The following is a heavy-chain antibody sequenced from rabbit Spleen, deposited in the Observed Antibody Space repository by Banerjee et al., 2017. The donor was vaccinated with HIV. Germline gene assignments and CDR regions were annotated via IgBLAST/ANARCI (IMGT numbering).Heavy chain of an antibody. J-gene: IGHJ4*01. D-gene: IGHD3-3*01. CDR2: IYPAFGKT. Sequence: QLKETGGGLVQPGGSLTLSCKASGFSLITSVMTWVRQAPGKGLEWIGDIYPAFGKTDYASWVNGRFTISSDNAQNTVDLQMNSLTAADTATYFCARGLAVSGAVGGYANYFDLWGPGTLVTVS. V-gene: IGHV1S7*01. CDR3: ARGLAVSGAVGGYANYFDL. CDR1: GFSLITSV.